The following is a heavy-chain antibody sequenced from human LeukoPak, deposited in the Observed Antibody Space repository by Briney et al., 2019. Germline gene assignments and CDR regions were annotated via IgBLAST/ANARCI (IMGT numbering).Heavy chain of an antibody. Sequence: PGGSLRLSCAASGFTFSSHWMSWVRQAPGKGLEWVANIKKGGSEKYYVDAVKGRFTISRDNAKTSLYLKMNSMRDEDTAYYYCGREWRGSGDYWGQGTLVTVSS. CDR2: IKKGGSEK. V-gene: IGHV3-7*01. D-gene: IGHD3-10*01. CDR1: GFTFSSHW. CDR3: GREWRGSGDY. J-gene: IGHJ4*02.